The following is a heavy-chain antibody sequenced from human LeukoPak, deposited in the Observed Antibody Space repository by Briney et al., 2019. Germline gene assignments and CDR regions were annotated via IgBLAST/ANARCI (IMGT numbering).Heavy chain of an antibody. D-gene: IGHD3-10*01. CDR1: GFTFSSFS. CDR2: INHSGST. J-gene: IGHJ4*02. V-gene: IGHV4-34*01. CDR3: ARRAGYYYGSGSYYFYDY. Sequence: GSLRLSCAASGFTFSSFSMNWIRQPPGKGLEWIGEINHSGSTNYNPSLKSRVTISVDTSKNQFSLKLSSVTAADTAVYYCARRAGYYYGSGSYYFYDYWGQGTLVTVSS.